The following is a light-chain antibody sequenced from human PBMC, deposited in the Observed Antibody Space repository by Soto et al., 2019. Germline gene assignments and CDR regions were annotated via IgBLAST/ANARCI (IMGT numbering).Light chain of an antibody. CDR2: KAS. CDR1: QSISSW. V-gene: IGKV1-5*03. CDR3: HQYNSEWT. Sequence: DIQMTQSPSTLSASVGDRVTITCRASQSISSWLAWYQQKPGKAPKLLIYKASSLESGVPSRFSGSGSGTEFTLTISSLQPDDFATYYCHQYNSEWTFGQETKVEIK. J-gene: IGKJ1*01.